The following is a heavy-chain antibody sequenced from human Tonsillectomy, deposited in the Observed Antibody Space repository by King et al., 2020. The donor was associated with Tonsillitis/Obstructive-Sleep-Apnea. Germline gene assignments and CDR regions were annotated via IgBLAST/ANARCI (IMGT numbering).Heavy chain of an antibody. D-gene: IGHD5-18*01. CDR2: ISYDGSNK. V-gene: IGHV3-30*04. CDR3: ARLDTAMGEPYYGTDV. Sequence: VQLVESGGGVVQPGRSLRLSCAASGFTFSSYAMHWFRQAPGKGLEWVAVISYDGSNKYYADSVKGRFTISRDNSKNTLYLQMNSLRAEDTAVYYCARLDTAMGEPYYGTDVWGQGTTVTVSS. CDR1: GFTFSSYA. J-gene: IGHJ6*02.